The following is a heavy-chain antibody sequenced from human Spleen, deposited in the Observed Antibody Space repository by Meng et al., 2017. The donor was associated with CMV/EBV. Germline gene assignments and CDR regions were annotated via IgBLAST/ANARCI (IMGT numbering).Heavy chain of an antibody. Sequence: SETLSLTCAIYGGSFSGYYWSWIRQSPGKGLEWIGEINHSGDTNYNPSLKSRVTVSVDTSKNQFSLKRNSVTAADTAVYYCTRGLLKYCDNSSCYRYYYDVDVWSRGTPVTVSS. D-gene: IGHD6-25*01. V-gene: IGHV4-34*01. J-gene: IGHJ6*02. CDR3: TRGLLKYCDNSSCYRYYYDVDV. CDR2: INHSGDT. CDR1: GGSFSGYY.